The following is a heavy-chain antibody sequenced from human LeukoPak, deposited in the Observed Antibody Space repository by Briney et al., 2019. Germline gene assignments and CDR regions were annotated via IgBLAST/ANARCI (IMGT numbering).Heavy chain of an antibody. Sequence: GGSLRLSCAASGFTFDRFTIHWVRQTPGKGLEWVSSISSSSSYIYYADSVKGRFTISRDNAKNSLYLQMNSLRAEDTAVYYCARVATGSYWGQGTLVTVSS. J-gene: IGHJ4*02. V-gene: IGHV3-21*01. CDR1: GFTFDRFT. CDR2: ISSSSSYI. D-gene: IGHD5-12*01. CDR3: ARVATGSY.